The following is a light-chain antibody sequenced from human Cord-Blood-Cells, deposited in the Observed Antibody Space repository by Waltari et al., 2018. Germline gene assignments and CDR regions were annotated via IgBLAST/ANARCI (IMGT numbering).Light chain of an antibody. CDR2: EDN. V-gene: IGLV6-57*01. Sequence: NFMLTQPHSVSESPGQTVTTSCTRSSGSIASNYVQWYQQRPGSSPTTVIYEDNQRPSGVPDRFSGSIDSSSNSASLTISGLKTEDEADYYCQSYDSSNRVFGGGTKLTVL. J-gene: IGLJ3*02. CDR1: SGSIASNY. CDR3: QSYDSSNRV.